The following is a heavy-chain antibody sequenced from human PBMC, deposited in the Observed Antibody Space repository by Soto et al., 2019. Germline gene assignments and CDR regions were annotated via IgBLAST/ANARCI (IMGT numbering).Heavy chain of an antibody. J-gene: IGHJ6*02. Sequence: QVQLVESGGGVVQPGRSLRLSCAASGFTFSSYAMHWVRQAPGKGLEWVAVISYDGSNKYYADSVKGRFTISRDNSKNTLYLQMNSLRAEDTAVYYCERDALISYHGMDVWGQGTTVTVSS. CDR3: ERDALISYHGMDV. D-gene: IGHD2-21*01. V-gene: IGHV3-30-3*01. CDR2: ISYDGSNK. CDR1: GFTFSSYA.